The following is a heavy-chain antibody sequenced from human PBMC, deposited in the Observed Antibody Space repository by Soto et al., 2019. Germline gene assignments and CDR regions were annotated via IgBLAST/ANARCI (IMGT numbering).Heavy chain of an antibody. CDR1: GGTFSSYG. CDR3: ARGPMVRGVLSRFDY. J-gene: IGHJ4*02. D-gene: IGHD3-10*01. CDR2: IIPIFGTA. V-gene: IGHV1-69*13. Sequence: SVKVSCKASGGTFSSYGISWVRQAPGQGLEWMGGIIPIFGTANYAQKFQGRVTITADESTSTAYMELSSLRSEDTAVYYCARGPMVRGVLSRFDYWGQGTLVTVSS.